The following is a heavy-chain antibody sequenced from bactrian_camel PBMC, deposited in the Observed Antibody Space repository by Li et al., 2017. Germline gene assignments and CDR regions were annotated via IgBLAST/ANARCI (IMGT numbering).Heavy chain of an antibody. Sequence: HVQLVESGGGSVQAGGSLRLSCAADGYTGYRYCMGWFRQAPGKEREGVARIGSDDIPSYEDSVKGRFTISYDNARKTLYLQMNGLKPEDTAMYYCAADCSWVEVGANYWGQGTQVTVS. V-gene: IGHV3S55*01. CDR3: AADCSWVEVGANY. J-gene: IGHJ4*01. CDR1: GYTGYRYC. CDR2: IGSDDIP. D-gene: IGHD6*01.